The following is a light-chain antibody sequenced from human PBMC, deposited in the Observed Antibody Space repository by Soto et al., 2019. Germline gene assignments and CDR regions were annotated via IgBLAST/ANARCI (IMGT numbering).Light chain of an antibody. V-gene: IGLV1-51*01. CDR2: DNN. CDR1: SSNFGNNY. Sequence: QSVLTDPPSVSGAPAENVTISCWESSSNFGNNYVSWYQQLPGTAPKLLIYDNNKRPSGIPDRFSGSKSGTSATLGITGLQTGDEADYYCGTWDSSLSAVVFGGGTKLTVL. J-gene: IGLJ2*01. CDR3: GTWDSSLSAVV.